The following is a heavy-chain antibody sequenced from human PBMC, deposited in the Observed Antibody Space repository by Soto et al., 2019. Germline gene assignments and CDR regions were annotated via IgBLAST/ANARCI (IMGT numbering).Heavy chain of an antibody. V-gene: IGHV1-69*01. CDR2: IIPIFGTA. CDR1: GGTFSSYA. D-gene: IGHD3-10*01. J-gene: IGHJ6*02. Sequence: QVQLVQSGAEVKKPGSSVKVSCKASGGTFSSYAISWVRQAPGQGLEWMGGIIPIFGTANYAQKFQGRVTITADESTSTAYMELSSLRSEDTAVYYCARSPGGQPLLWGNYYGMDVWGQGTTVTVSS. CDR3: ARSPGGQPLLWGNYYGMDV.